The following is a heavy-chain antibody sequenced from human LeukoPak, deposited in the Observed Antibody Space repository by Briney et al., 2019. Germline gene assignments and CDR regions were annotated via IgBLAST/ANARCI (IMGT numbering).Heavy chain of an antibody. V-gene: IGHV1-8*02. J-gene: IGHJ4*02. CDR2: MNPNSGNT. CDR1: GGTFSSYA. CDR3: ARGLFDYGDYLLN. Sequence: ASEKVSCKASGGTFSSYAISWVRQATGQGLEWMGWMNPNSGNTGYAQKFQGRVTMTRNTSISTAYMELSSLRSEDTAVYYCARGLFDYGDYLLNWGQGTLVTVSS. D-gene: IGHD4-17*01.